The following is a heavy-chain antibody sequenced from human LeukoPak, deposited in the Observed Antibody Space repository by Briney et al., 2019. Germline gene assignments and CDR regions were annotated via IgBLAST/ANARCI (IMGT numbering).Heavy chain of an antibody. Sequence: GGSLRLSCAASRFTFSRYGMHWVRQAPGKGLDWVAFIRYDGNNKLYADSVKGRFTISRDNSKNTLYLHINSLRAEDTAVYYCVKDNPLDYWGQGTLVTVSS. CDR1: RFTFSRYG. J-gene: IGHJ4*02. D-gene: IGHD1-14*01. CDR2: IRYDGNNK. CDR3: VKDNPLDY. V-gene: IGHV3-30*02.